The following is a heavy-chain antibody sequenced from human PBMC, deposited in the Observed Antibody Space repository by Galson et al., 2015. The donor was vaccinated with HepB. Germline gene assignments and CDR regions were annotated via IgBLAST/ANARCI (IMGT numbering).Heavy chain of an antibody. Sequence: SLRLSCAASGFTFSSYGMHWVRQAPGTGLEWLAVIQHVGSPIRYADSVKGRFTVSRDNSKNTLYLEMNNLRAEDTAVYYCARETSRIVFHAFDIWGQGTMVTVSS. J-gene: IGHJ3*02. CDR3: ARETSRIVFHAFDI. D-gene: IGHD2-21*01. CDR1: GFTFSSYG. CDR2: IQHVGSPI. V-gene: IGHV3-33*01.